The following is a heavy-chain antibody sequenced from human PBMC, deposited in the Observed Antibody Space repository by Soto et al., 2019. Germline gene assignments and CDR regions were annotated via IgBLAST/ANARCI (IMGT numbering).Heavy chain of an antibody. CDR1: GGSISSSKYY. D-gene: IGHD5-18*01. CDR3: SQDYGYSDGYDFDD. Sequence: SPTLPLTCTVSGGSISSSKYYWGWISQPPGKGLEWSGSIYSTGSTYYNPSLKSRVTISVDTSKNQFSLKLSSVTAADTAVYVCSQDYGYSDGYDFDDWGQGTLVTVSS. V-gene: IGHV4-39*01. CDR2: IYSTGST. J-gene: IGHJ4*02.